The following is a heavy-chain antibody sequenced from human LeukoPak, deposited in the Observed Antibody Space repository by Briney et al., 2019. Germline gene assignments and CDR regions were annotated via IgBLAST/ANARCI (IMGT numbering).Heavy chain of an antibody. CDR2: ISAYNGNT. V-gene: IGHV1-18*01. J-gene: IGHJ4*02. Sequence: ASVKVSCKASGYTFTSYGISWVRQAPGQGLEWMGWISAYNGNTNYAQKLQGRVTMTTDTSTSTAYMEPRSLRSDDTAVYYCARGGPFTYYYDSSGYTLTDFDYWGQGTLVTVSS. D-gene: IGHD3-22*01. CDR3: ARGGPFTYYYDSSGYTLTDFDY. CDR1: GYTFTSYG.